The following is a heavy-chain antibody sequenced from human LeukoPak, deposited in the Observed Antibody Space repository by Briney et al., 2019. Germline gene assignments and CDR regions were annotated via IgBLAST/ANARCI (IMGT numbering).Heavy chain of an antibody. V-gene: IGHV1-2*02. J-gene: IGHJ4*02. D-gene: IGHD6-6*01. Sequence: ASVKVSCKASGYTFTGYQMHWVRQAPGQGLEWMGWINPNSGGTNYAQKFQGRVTMTRDTSISTAYMELSRLRSDDTAVYYCANLHPGYSSSPFDYWGQGTLVTVSS. CDR2: INPNSGGT. CDR3: ANLHPGYSSSPFDY. CDR1: GYTFTGYQ.